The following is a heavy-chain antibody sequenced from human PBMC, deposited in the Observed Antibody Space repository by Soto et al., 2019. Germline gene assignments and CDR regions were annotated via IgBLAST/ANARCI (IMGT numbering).Heavy chain of an antibody. V-gene: IGHV4-59*01. CDR3: ARAGLRSGSYHYYYGMDV. D-gene: IGHD1-26*01. J-gene: IGHJ6*02. Sequence: SETLSLTCTVSGGSISSYYWSWIRQPPGKGLEWIGYIYYSGSTNYNPSLKSRVTISVDTSKNQFSLKLSSVTAADTAVYYCARAGLRSGSYHYYYGMDVWGQGTAVTVSS. CDR1: GGSISSYY. CDR2: IYYSGST.